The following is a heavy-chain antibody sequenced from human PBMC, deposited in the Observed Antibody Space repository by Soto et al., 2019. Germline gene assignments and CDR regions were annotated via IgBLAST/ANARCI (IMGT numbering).Heavy chain of an antibody. CDR2: ISGSGGST. CDR1: GFTFSSYA. D-gene: IGHD6-13*01. CDR3: AKDFRPYSSSWYNWFDP. Sequence: PGGSLRLSCAASGFTFSSYAMSWVRQAPGKGLEWVSAISGSGGSTYYADSVKGRFTISRDDSKNTLYLQMNSLRAEDTAVYYCAKDFRPYSSSWYNWFDPWGQGTLVTVSS. J-gene: IGHJ5*02. V-gene: IGHV3-23*01.